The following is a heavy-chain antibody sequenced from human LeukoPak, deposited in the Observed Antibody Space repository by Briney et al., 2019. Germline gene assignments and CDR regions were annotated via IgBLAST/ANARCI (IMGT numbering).Heavy chain of an antibody. CDR2: ISGSGGST. D-gene: IGHD3-22*01. Sequence: GGSLRLSCAASGFTFSSYAMSWVRQAPGKGLEWVSAISGSGGSTYYADSVKGRFTISRDNSKNTLYLQMNSLRAEDTAVYYCAKEGAYYYDSSGYYLFDYRGQGTLVTVSS. CDR1: GFTFSSYA. V-gene: IGHV3-23*01. J-gene: IGHJ4*02. CDR3: AKEGAYYYDSSGYYLFDY.